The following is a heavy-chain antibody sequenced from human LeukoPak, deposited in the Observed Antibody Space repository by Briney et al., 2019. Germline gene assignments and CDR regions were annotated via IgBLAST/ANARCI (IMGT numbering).Heavy chain of an antibody. V-gene: IGHV4-4*02. CDR1: GGSISSSNW. D-gene: IGHD2-2*01. CDR2: IYHSGST. CDR3: ARLSWDIVVVSAELVPLDYYYYYYMDV. Sequence: PSGTLSLTCAVSGGSISSSNWWSWVRQPPGKGLEWIGEIYHSGSTNYNPSLKSRVTISVDKSKNQFSLKLSSVTAADTAVYYCARLSWDIVVVSAELVPLDYYYYYYMDVWGKGTTVTVSS. J-gene: IGHJ6*03.